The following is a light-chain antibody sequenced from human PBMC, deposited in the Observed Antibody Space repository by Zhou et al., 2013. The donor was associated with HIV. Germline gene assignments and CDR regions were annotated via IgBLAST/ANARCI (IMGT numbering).Light chain of an antibody. CDR2: AAS. J-gene: IGKJ2*01. V-gene: IGKV1-8*01. Sequence: AIQITQSPSSLSASTGDTVNITCQTSQHIRSSLAWYRQKPGKVPELLIYAASNLQRGVPSRFSGSGSGTGFTLTISCLQSEDLATFYCQQYDAFPLTFGRGT. CDR3: QQYDAFPLT. CDR1: QHIRSS.